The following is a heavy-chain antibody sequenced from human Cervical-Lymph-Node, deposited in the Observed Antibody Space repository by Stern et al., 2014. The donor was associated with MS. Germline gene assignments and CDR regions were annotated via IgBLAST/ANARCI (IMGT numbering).Heavy chain of an antibody. CDR2: INPNSGGT. J-gene: IGHJ6*02. CDR3: AREFTISAGGMDV. Sequence: QVQLVQSGAEVKKPGASVKVSCKASGYTFTGYYMHWVRQAPGQGLEWMGRINPNSGGTNYAQKFQGRVTMTRDTSISTADMELTRLRSDDTAVYYCAREFTISAGGMDVWGQGTTVTVSS. V-gene: IGHV1-2*06. CDR1: GYTFTGYY. D-gene: IGHD3-3*01.